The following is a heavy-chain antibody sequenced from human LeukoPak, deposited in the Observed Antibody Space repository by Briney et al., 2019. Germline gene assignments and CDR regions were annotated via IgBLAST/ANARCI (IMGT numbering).Heavy chain of an antibody. J-gene: IGHJ4*02. D-gene: IGHD3-22*01. Sequence: ASVKVSCKASGYTFTGYYMHWVRQAPGQGLEWMGWINPNSGGTNYAQKFQGRVTMTRDTSISTAYMELSRLRSDDTAVYYCATPTRDYYDTGGIFDYWGQGTLVTVSS. V-gene: IGHV1-2*02. CDR3: ATPTRDYYDTGGIFDY. CDR2: INPNSGGT. CDR1: GYTFTGYY.